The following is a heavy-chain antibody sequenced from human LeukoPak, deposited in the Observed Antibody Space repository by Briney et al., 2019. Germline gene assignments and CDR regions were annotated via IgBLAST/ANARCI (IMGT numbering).Heavy chain of an antibody. CDR2: ISGRGGST. CDR3: AHGSSSSATKNYFDY. D-gene: IGHD6-6*01. Sequence: GGSLRLSCAASGLTLSRYVMTWVRQAPGKGLEWVSAISGRGGSTYYADSVKGRFTISRHNSKNTLYLQMNSLRADDTAVYYCAHGSSSSATKNYFDYWGQGTLVTVSS. V-gene: IGHV3-23*01. CDR1: GLTLSRYV. J-gene: IGHJ4*02.